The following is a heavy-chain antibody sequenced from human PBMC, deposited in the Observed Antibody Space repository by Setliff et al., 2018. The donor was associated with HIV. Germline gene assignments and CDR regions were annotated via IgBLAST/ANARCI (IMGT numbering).Heavy chain of an antibody. CDR3: ARAYRENVWVRWRQISSRFDS. CDR2: INHSGST. D-gene: IGHD3-16*01. Sequence: SETLSLTCAVYGGSFNEYYWTWIRQIPGKGLEWIGEINHSGSTNYNESLKRRLTISVDTSKNQFSLSLNSVTAADTAVYYCARAYRENVWVRWRQISSRFDSWGQGNRVTAPQ. V-gene: IGHV4-34*01. J-gene: IGHJ5*01. CDR1: GGSFNEYY.